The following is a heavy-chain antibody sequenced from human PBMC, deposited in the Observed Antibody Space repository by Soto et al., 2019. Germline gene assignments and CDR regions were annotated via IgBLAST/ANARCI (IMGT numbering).Heavy chain of an antibody. Sequence: GGSLRLSCAASGFTFSSYSMNWVRQAPGKGLEWVSYISSSSSTIYYADSVKGRFTISRDNAKNSLYLQINSLRDEDTAVYYCARDVDISDYYYYYGIDVWGQGTSVTVSS. CDR3: ARDVDISDYYYYYGIDV. V-gene: IGHV3-48*02. CDR1: GFTFSSYS. J-gene: IGHJ6*02. CDR2: ISSSSSTI. D-gene: IGHD2-2*03.